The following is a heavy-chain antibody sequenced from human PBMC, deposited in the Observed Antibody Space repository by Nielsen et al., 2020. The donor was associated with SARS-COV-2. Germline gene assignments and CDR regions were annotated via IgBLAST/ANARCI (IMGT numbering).Heavy chain of an antibody. D-gene: IGHD2-2*01. CDR1: GFTFSSYA. CDR3: AREGPIVVVPAAIRGGFDY. V-gene: IGHV3-30-3*01. J-gene: IGHJ4*02. Sequence: GGPLRLSCAASGFTFSSYAMHWVRQAPGKGLEWVAVISYDGSNKYYADSVKGRFTISRDNSKNTLYLQMNSLRAEDTAVYYCAREGPIVVVPAAIRGGFDYWGQGTLVTVSS. CDR2: ISYDGSNK.